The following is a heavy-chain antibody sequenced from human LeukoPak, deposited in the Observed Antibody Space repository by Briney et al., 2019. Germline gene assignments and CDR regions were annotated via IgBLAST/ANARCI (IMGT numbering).Heavy chain of an antibody. CDR1: PGSLSRYY. CDR3: ATGYLVGSSVYYLSYFDY. D-gene: IGHD3-22*01. Sequence: SETLSLTCTVSPGSLSRYYWICVTQPAGKGLEWIGRIHSSGSTNYNPSLKSRVSISVDTSKNQFSLKLSSVTPPDTSVYYCATGYLVGSSVYYLSYFDYWGQGILVTVSS. V-gene: IGHV4-4*07. CDR2: IHSSGST. J-gene: IGHJ4*02.